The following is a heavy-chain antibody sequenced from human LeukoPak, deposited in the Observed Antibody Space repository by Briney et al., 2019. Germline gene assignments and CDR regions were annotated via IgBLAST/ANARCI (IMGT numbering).Heavy chain of an antibody. D-gene: IGHD3-22*01. CDR3: ARDDYYDSSGYPDY. J-gene: IGHJ4*02. V-gene: IGHV1-69*13. Sequence: SVKVSCKSSGGTVSSYAIIWVRQAPGQGLEWMGGIIPIFGTANYAQKFQGRVTITADESTSTAYMELSSLRSEDTAVYYCARDDYYDSSGYPDYWGQGTLVTVSS. CDR2: IIPIFGTA. CDR1: GGTVSSYA.